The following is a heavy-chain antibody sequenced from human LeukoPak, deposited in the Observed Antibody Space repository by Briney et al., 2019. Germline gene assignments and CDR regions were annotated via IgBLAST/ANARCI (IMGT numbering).Heavy chain of an antibody. V-gene: IGHV1-3*01. Sequence: ASVKVSCKASGYTFTSYAMHWVRQAPGQRLEWMGWINAGNGNTKYSQKFQGRVTMTRNTSINTAYMELSSLRSEDTAVYYCATPQPITIFGVVLLSFDYWGQGTLVTVSS. CDR2: INAGNGNT. J-gene: IGHJ4*02. D-gene: IGHD3-3*01. CDR1: GYTFTSYA. CDR3: ATPQPITIFGVVLLSFDY.